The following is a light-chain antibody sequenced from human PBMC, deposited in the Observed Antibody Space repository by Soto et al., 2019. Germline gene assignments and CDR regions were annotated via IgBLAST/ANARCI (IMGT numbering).Light chain of an antibody. CDR2: TNN. Sequence: QSVLTQPPSASGTPGQRVTISCSGSSSDIGSNTVNWYQQLPGTAPKLLIYTNNQRPSGVPDRFSGSKSGTSASLAISGLQSEDEAEYYCATWDDSLYGVVFGGGTKLTVL. J-gene: IGLJ2*01. CDR1: SSDIGSNT. V-gene: IGLV1-44*01. CDR3: ATWDDSLYGVV.